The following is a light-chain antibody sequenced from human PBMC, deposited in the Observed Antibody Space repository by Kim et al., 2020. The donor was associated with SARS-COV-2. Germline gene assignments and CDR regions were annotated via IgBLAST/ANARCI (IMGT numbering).Light chain of an antibody. CDR3: QQRGKWPPA. CDR1: QSVTTY. Sequence: LSPGERATLSCRASQSVTTYLAWYQQKPGQAPRLLMTDASNRATGIPARFSGSGSGTDFTLIISSLEPEDFAIYYCQQRGKWPPAFGQGTRLEIK. J-gene: IGKJ5*01. V-gene: IGKV3-11*01. CDR2: DAS.